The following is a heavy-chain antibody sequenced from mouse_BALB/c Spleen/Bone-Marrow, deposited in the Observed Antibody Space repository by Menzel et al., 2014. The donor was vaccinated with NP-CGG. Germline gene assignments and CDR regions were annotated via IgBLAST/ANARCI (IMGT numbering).Heavy chain of an antibody. V-gene: IGHV1-20*02. CDR2: INPYNGDT. J-gene: IGHJ2*01. Sequence: VQLQQSGPELVKPGASVKISCKASGYSFIGYFMNWVMQSHGKSLEWIGRINPYNGDTFYNQKFKGKATLTVDKSSSTAHMELRSLASEDSAVYYCARSGYYGSSYFDYWGQGTTLTVSS. D-gene: IGHD1-1*01. CDR1: GYSFIGYF. CDR3: ARSGYYGSSYFDY.